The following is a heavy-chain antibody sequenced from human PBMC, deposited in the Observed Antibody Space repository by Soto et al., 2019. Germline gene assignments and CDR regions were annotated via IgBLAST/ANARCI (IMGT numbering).Heavy chain of an antibody. CDR2: ISGSGGST. Sequence: SGGSLRLSCAASGFTFSSYAMSWVRQAPGKGLEWVSAISGSGGSTYYADSVKGRFTISRDNSKNTLYLQMNSLRAEDTAVYYCAKGLGYSYSYVMDVWGQGTTVTVSS. J-gene: IGHJ6*02. CDR3: AKGLGYSYSYVMDV. CDR1: GFTFSSYA. V-gene: IGHV3-23*01. D-gene: IGHD5-18*01.